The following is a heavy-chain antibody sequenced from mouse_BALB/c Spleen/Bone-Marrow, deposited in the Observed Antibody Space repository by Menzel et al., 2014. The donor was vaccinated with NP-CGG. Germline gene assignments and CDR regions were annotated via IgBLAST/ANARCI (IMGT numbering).Heavy chain of an antibody. D-gene: IGHD2-2*01. CDR3: ARRGGYPWFAY. J-gene: IGHJ3*01. Sequence: VQRVESGAELMRPGASVKISCKATGYTFRNYWIAWVKQRPGHGLEWIGEILPGSYSTNYNEKLKGKATFTADTSSNTAYMQLSSLTSEDSAVYYCARRGGYPWFAYWGQGTLVTVSA. CDR2: ILPGSYST. V-gene: IGHV1-9*01. CDR1: GYTFRNYW.